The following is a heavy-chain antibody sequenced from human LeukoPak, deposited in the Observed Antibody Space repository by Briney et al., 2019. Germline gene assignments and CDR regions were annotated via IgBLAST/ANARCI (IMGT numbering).Heavy chain of an antibody. Sequence: AASVTVSFKASGYTFTIYGISWGRQAPGQGREGMGWISAYNGNTNYAQKLQGRVTMTPDTSTSTAYMELRSLRSDDTAVYYCARGPTYYDSSGYSLWGQGALVTVSS. D-gene: IGHD3-22*01. CDR1: GYTFTIYG. J-gene: IGHJ4*02. V-gene: IGHV1-18*01. CDR2: ISAYNGNT. CDR3: ARGPTYYDSSGYSL.